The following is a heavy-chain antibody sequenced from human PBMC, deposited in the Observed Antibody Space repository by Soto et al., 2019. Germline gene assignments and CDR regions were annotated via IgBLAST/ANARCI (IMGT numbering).Heavy chain of an antibody. CDR3: VTDDWSDLEIFDH. V-gene: IGHV3-30*03. CDR1: GLTFSRYA. CDR2: ISHDGRSR. Sequence: QVHLVESGGGVVQPGGSLRLSCVISGLTFSRYAMHWVRQAPVKGLEWVALISHDGRSRDYVDSVKGRFTISRDNSENTLWLQMNSLRGEDTAIYYCVTDDWSDLEIFDHWSQGTLVTVS. D-gene: IGHD1-1*01. J-gene: IGHJ4*02.